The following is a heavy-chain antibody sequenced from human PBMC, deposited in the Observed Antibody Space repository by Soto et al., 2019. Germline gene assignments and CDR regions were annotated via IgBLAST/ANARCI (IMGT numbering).Heavy chain of an antibody. CDR1: GYTFTGYY. CDR3: ARSSTQRLVLAYYYYGMDV. Sequence: ASVKVSCKASGYTFTGYYMHWVRQAPGQGLEWMGWINPNSGGTNYAQKFQGWVTMTRDTSISTAYMELSRLRSDDTAVYYCARSSTQRLVLAYYYYGMDVWRPGTPVTVSS. V-gene: IGHV1-2*04. J-gene: IGHJ6*02. D-gene: IGHD6-13*01. CDR2: INPNSGGT.